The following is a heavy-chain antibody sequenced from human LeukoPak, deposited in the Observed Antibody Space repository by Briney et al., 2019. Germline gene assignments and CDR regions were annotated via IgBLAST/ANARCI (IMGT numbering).Heavy chain of an antibody. D-gene: IGHD4-23*01. Sequence: GASVTVSCKSSGYSFTTYGINWVRQAPGQGLEWMGWISAYSGHTNYAQKFQGRVTMTTDTSTTTAYLELRSLRSDDTAVFYCARDYDDNSRCFGYWGQGTLVTVSS. V-gene: IGHV1-18*01. CDR3: ARDYDDNSRCFGY. J-gene: IGHJ4*02. CDR1: GYSFTTYG. CDR2: ISAYSGHT.